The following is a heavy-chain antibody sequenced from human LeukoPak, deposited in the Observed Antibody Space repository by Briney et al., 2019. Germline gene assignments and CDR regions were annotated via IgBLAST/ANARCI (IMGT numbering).Heavy chain of an antibody. V-gene: IGHV4-59*08. D-gene: IGHD3-10*01. CDR3: ATRGSGSTVPTWYYFDY. J-gene: IGHJ4*02. Sequence: SETLSLTCTVSGGSISSYYWSWIRQPPGKGLEGIVYIYYSGSTNYSPSHKSRVTISVDTSKNQFSLKPSSVTAADTAVYYCATRGSGSTVPTWYYFDYWGQGTLVTVSS. CDR1: GGSISSYY. CDR2: IYYSGST.